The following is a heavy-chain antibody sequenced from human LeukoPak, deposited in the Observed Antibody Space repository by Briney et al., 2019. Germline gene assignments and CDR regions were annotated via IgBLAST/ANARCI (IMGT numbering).Heavy chain of an antibody. V-gene: IGHV3-7*01. CDR3: AREGEAFDY. CDR2: MRQDGSEK. D-gene: IGHD3-16*01. CDR1: GFTFSSHL. J-gene: IGHJ4*02. Sequence: GGSLRLSCAASGFTFSSHLISWVRQAPGKGLEWVASMRQDGSEKFYADSVKGRFTISRDNAKNSQYLQMNSLRAEDTAVYYCAREGEAFDYWGQGTLVTVSS.